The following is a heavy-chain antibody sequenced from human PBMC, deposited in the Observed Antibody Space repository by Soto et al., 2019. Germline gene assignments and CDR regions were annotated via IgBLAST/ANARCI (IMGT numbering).Heavy chain of an antibody. CDR1: GFTFSSYG. V-gene: IGHV3-33*01. D-gene: IGHD6-13*01. J-gene: IGHJ3*02. CDR2: IWYDGSNK. CDR3: ARTGTESAVGLNDAFDI. Sequence: QVQLVESGGGVVQPGRSLRLSCAASGFTFSSYGMHWVRQAPGKGLEWVAVIWYDGSNKYYADSVKGRFTISRDKSKNTLYLQMNSLRAEDTAVYYCARTGTESAVGLNDAFDIWGQGTMVTVSS.